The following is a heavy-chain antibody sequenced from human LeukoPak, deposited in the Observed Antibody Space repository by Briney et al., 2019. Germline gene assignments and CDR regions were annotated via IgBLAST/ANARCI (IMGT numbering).Heavy chain of an antibody. Sequence: GGSLRLSCAASGFPLSSYSINWVRQAPGKGREWVSYISSSGSAIYYVDSVKGRFTVSRDNAKNSLFLQMNSPRAEDTAVYYCVRVKGSYFDYWGQGALVSVSS. V-gene: IGHV3-48*01. CDR3: VRVKGSYFDY. CDR2: ISSSGSAI. J-gene: IGHJ4*02. D-gene: IGHD2-15*01. CDR1: GFPLSSYS.